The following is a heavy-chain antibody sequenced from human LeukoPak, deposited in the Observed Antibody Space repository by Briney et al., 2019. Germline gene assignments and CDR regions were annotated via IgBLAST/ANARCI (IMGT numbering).Heavy chain of an antibody. V-gene: IGHV1-18*01. CDR3: ARFGAGYCSGGSCSNFDY. D-gene: IGHD2-15*01. CDR1: GYTFTSYG. J-gene: IGHJ4*02. Sequence: GASVKVSCKASGYTFTSYGISWVRQAPGQGLEWMGWISAYNGNTNYAQKLQGRVTMTTDTSTSTAYMELRSLRSDDTAVYYCARFGAGYCSGGSCSNFDYWGQGTLVTVSS. CDR2: ISAYNGNT.